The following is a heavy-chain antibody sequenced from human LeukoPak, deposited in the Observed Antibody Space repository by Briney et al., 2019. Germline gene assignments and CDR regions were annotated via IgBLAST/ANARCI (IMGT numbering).Heavy chain of an antibody. CDR3: TKVTHYDMQDYGMDV. Sequence: GGSLRLSCAASGFTFDDYAMHWVRQAPGKGLEWVSGISWNSGSIGYADSVKGRFTISRDNAKNSLYLQMNSLRAEDTAFYFCTKVTHYDMQDYGMDVWGHGTTVTVSS. CDR2: ISWNSGSI. CDR1: GFTFDDYA. J-gene: IGHJ6*02. D-gene: IGHD3-9*01. V-gene: IGHV3-9*01.